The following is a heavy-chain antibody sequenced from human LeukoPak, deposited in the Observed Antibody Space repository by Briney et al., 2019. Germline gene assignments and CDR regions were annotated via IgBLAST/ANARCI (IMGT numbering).Heavy chain of an antibody. CDR1: GGSISSYY. CDR2: IYYSGST. V-gene: IGHV4-59*01. CDR3: ARDLSGYCSSTSCYEGFPVDY. D-gene: IGHD2-2*01. Sequence: SETLSLTCTVSGGSISSYYWSWIRQPPGKGLEWIGYIYYSGSTNYNPSLKSRVTISVDTSKNQFSLKLSSVTADDTAVYYCARDLSGYCSSTSCYEGFPVDYWGQGTLVTVSS. J-gene: IGHJ4*02.